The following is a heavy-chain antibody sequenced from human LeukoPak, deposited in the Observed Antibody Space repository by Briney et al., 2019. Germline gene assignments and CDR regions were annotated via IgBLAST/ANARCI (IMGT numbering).Heavy chain of an antibody. CDR1: GFSFASYA. J-gene: IGHJ4*02. Sequence: GGSLRLSCAASGFSFASYAMTWVRQAPGKGLEWISSISGSGGYTYYADSVKGRFTISRDNSKNTLYLQMNNLRAEDTAVYYCPPLPGIAAPGTDPLDYWGQGTLVTVSS. CDR3: PPLPGIAAPGTDPLDY. CDR2: ISGSGGYT. V-gene: IGHV3-23*01. D-gene: IGHD6-13*01.